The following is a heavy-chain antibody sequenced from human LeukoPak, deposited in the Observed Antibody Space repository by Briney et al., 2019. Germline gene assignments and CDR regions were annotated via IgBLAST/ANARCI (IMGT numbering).Heavy chain of an antibody. CDR2: IWYDGNNK. J-gene: IGHJ3*02. V-gene: IGHV3-33*01. D-gene: IGHD2-2*01. Sequence: GRSLRLSCAASGFTFSSYGMHWVRQAPGKGLEWVAVIWYDGNNKYYADSVKGRFTISRDNSKNTLYLQMNSLRAEDTAVYYCARWGYQLPDAFDIWGQGTMVTVSS. CDR3: ARWGYQLPDAFDI. CDR1: GFTFSSYG.